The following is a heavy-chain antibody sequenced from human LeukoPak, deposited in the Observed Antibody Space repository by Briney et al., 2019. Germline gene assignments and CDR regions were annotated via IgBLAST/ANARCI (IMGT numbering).Heavy chain of an antibody. CDR2: IYGSGVSI. Sequence: EGSLRLSCVASGFTFEKYVMNWVRQAPGKGLEWLATIYGSGVSISYADSVKGRFTISRDNSNNTLYLQMNSLRAEDTAMYFCAKDLGWELPAEAYWGQGVLVTVSS. CDR1: GFTFEKYV. J-gene: IGHJ4*02. V-gene: IGHV3-23*01. D-gene: IGHD1-26*01. CDR3: AKDLGWELPAEAY.